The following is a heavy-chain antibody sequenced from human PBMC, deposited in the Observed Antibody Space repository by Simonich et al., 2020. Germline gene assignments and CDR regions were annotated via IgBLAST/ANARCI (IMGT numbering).Heavy chain of an antibody. CDR1: VYTLTGCY. J-gene: IGHJ2*01. CDR2: SKPNSGGT. D-gene: IGHD2-15*01. Sequence: QVQLVQSGAEVKKPGASVKVSCKASVYTLTGCYLNWVGKAPVPGLEGVGRVPGKGLGWMGRSKPNSGGTNYAQKFQGRGTMTRDTAISTAYRELSRLRSDDTAVYYCARDGGNCSGGSCYWYFDLWGRGTLVTVSS. CDR3: ARDGGNCSGGSCYWYFDL. V-gene: IGHV1-2*06.